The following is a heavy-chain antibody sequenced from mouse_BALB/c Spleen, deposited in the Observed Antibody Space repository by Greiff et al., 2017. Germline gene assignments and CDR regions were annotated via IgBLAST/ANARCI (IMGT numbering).Heavy chain of an antibody. CDR1: GFSLTSYG. Sequence: VKLVESGPGLVQPSQSLSITCTVSGFSLTSYGVHWVRQSPGKGLEWLGVIWSGGSTDYNAAFISRLSISKDNSKSQVFFKMNSLQANDTAIYYCARKKERGYAMDYWGQGTSVTVSS. V-gene: IGHV2-2*02. CDR3: ARKKERGYAMDY. CDR2: IWSGGST. J-gene: IGHJ4*01.